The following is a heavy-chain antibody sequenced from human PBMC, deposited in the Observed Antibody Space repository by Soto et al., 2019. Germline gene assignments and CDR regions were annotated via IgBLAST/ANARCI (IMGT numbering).Heavy chain of an antibody. J-gene: IGHJ3*02. CDR3: ARYCTNGVCYPYYYDSRDAFDI. CDR1: GFTVSSNY. D-gene: IGHD2-8*01. V-gene: IGHV3-53*01. CDR2: IYSGGST. Sequence: GGSLRLSCAASGFTVSSNYMSWVRQAPGKGLEWVPVIYSGGSTYYADSVKGRFTISRDNSKNTLYLQMNSLRAEDTAVYYCARYCTNGVCYPYYYDSRDAFDIWGQGTMVTVSS.